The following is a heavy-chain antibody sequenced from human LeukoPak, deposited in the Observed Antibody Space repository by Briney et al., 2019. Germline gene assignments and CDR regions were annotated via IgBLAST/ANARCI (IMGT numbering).Heavy chain of an antibody. CDR2: IIPIFGTA. CDR1: GGTFSSYA. D-gene: IGHD2-15*01. J-gene: IGHJ4*02. V-gene: IGHV1-69*05. Sequence: SVKVSCKASGGTFSSYAISWVRQAPGQGLEWMGRIIPIFGTANYAQKFQGRVTITTDESTSTAYMELSSLRSEDTAVYYCARIRRNCSGGSCYTLDYWGQGTLVTVSS. CDR3: ARIRRNCSGGSCYTLDY.